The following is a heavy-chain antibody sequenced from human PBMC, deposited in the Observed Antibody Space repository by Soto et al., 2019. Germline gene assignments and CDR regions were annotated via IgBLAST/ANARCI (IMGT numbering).Heavy chain of an antibody. J-gene: IGHJ4*02. CDR3: AAYYDSSGYYDDSYFDS. D-gene: IGHD3-22*01. Sequence: SVKVSCKASGFTFTSSAVQWVRQARGQRLEWIGWIVVGSGNTNYAQKFQERVTITRDMSTSTAYMELSSLRSEDTAVYYCAAYYDSSGYYDDSYFDSWGQGTLVTVSS. CDR1: GFTFTSSA. V-gene: IGHV1-58*01. CDR2: IVVGSGNT.